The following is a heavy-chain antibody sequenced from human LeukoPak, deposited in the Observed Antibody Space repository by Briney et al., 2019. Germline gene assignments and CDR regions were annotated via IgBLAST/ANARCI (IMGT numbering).Heavy chain of an antibody. J-gene: IGHJ4*02. CDR1: GFTLSSYS. Sequence: GGSLRLSCAASGFTLSSYSMNWVRQAPGKGLEWVSYISSSSSAIYYADSVKGRFTISRDNAKNSLYLQMSSLGADDTAVYYCARDPDFWSGYNQPYYFDYWGQGTLVTVSS. CDR2: ISSSSSAI. CDR3: ARDPDFWSGYNQPYYFDY. V-gene: IGHV3-48*01. D-gene: IGHD3-3*01.